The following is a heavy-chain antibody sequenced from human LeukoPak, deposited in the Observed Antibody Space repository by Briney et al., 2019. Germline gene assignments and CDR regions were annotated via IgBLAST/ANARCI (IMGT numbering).Heavy chain of an antibody. CDR3: AHSSPGYINGWDNCYFDN. D-gene: IGHD5-24*01. CDR2: IYWDDDR. V-gene: IGHV2-5*02. J-gene: IGHJ4*03. CDR1: GFSLSTSGVG. Sequence: SGPTLVNPTQTLTLTCTFSGFSLSTSGVGVGWIRQPPGKALEWLAVIYWDDDRRYSPSLKSRLAIIKDTSNNQVVLTMTNMDPVDTGTYYCAHSSPGYINGWDNCYFDNWGPGTLVTVSS.